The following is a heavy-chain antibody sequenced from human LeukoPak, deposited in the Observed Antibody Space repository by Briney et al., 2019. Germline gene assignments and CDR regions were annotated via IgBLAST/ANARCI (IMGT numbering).Heavy chain of an antibody. J-gene: IGHJ3*02. V-gene: IGHV3-20*04. CDR2: INWNGGST. Sequence: GRSLRLSCAASGFTFDDYGMSWVRQAPGKGLEWVSGINWNGGSTGYADSVKGRFTISRDNAKNSLYLQMNGLRAEDTAVYYCASATWSSGAFDIWGQGTVVTVSS. D-gene: IGHD6-19*01. CDR3: ASATWSSGAFDI. CDR1: GFTFDDYG.